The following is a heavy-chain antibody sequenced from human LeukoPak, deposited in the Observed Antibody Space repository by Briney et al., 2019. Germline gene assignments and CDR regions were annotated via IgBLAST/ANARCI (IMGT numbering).Heavy chain of an antibody. CDR2: IDVGSYA. V-gene: IGHV3-21*01. J-gene: IGHJ4*02. D-gene: IGHD1-26*01. CDR3: ATEGIVGGGAHFDY. Sequence: GESLRLSCAASGFTFSSYGINWVRQAPGKGLEWVSSIDVGSYAYYANSVKGRFTISRDNAKSSLYLQMNSLRVEDTAVYYCATEGIVGGGAHFDYWGQGTLVTVSS. CDR1: GFTFSSYG.